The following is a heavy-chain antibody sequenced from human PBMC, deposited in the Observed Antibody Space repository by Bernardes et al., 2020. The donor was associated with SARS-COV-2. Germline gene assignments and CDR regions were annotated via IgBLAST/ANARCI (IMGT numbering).Heavy chain of an antibody. CDR1: GFTFSSYN. V-gene: IGHV3-21*01. D-gene: IGHD5-12*01. Sequence: LRLSCVASGFTFSSYNMNWVRQAPGKGLEWVSGISRSSSYIYYADSVKGRSTISRDDAKKSLYLEMNSLRAEDTAVYYCARDGYSPYGMDVWGQGTTVTVSS. CDR2: ISRSSSYI. CDR3: ARDGYSPYGMDV. J-gene: IGHJ6*02.